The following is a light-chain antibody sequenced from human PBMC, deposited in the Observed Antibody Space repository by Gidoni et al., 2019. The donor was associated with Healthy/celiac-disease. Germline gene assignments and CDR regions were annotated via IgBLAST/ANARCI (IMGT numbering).Light chain of an antibody. V-gene: IGKV3-11*01. CDR1: QSVSSY. CDR2: EAS. CDR3: QQRSNWPPLT. J-gene: IGKJ4*01. Sequence: EIVLTQSPATLSLSPGERATLSCRASQSVSSYLAWYQQKPGQAPRLLIYEASNRATGIPASFSGSGSGTDFTLTISSLEPEDFAVYYCQQRSNWPPLTFGGGTKVEIK.